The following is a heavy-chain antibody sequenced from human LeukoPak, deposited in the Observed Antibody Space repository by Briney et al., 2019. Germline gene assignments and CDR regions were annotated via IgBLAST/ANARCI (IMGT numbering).Heavy chain of an antibody. CDR3: ARRHPLVYDAFDI. V-gene: IGHV1-2*02. CDR1: GYTFTGYY. Sequence: GASVKVSCKASGYTFTGYYMHWVRQAPGQGLEWMGWINPNSGGTNYAQKFQGRVTMTRDTSISTAYMELSRLRSDDTAVYYCARRHPLVYDAFDIWGQGTMVIVSS. J-gene: IGHJ3*02. CDR2: INPNSGGT.